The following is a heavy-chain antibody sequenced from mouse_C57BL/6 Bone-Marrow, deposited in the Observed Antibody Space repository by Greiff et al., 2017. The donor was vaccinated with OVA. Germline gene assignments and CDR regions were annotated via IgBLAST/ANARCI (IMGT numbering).Heavy chain of an antibody. D-gene: IGHD2-4*01. CDR1: GYTFTNYW. Sequence: VQLQQSGAELVRPGTSVKMSCKASGYTFTNYWIGWAKQRPGHGLEWIGDIYPGGGYTNYNEKFKGKATLTADKSSSTAYMQFSSLTSEDSAIYYCARSRYDYGLYYVDYWGQGTTLTVSS. CDR2: IYPGGGYT. CDR3: ARSRYDYGLYYVDY. V-gene: IGHV1-63*01. J-gene: IGHJ2*01.